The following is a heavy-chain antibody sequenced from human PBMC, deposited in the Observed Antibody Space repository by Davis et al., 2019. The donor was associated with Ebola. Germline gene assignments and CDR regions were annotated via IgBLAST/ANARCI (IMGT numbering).Heavy chain of an antibody. J-gene: IGHJ4*02. CDR3: AKDGPSSSSDY. CDR2: ISSSSSTI. V-gene: IGHV3-48*01. Sequence: GESLKISCAASGFTFSSYSMNWVRQAPGKGLEWVSYISSSSSTIYYADSVKGRFTISRDNSKNTVYLQMNSLRAEDSAVYYCAKDGPSSSSDYWGQGTLVTVSS. D-gene: IGHD6-6*01. CDR1: GFTFSSYS.